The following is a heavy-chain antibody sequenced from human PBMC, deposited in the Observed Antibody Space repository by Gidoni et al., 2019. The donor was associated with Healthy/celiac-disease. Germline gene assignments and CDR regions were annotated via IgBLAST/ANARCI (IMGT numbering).Heavy chain of an antibody. CDR2: IYSGGST. Sequence: EVQLVESGGGLVQPGGSLRLSCAASGFTVSSNYMSWVRQAPGKGLEWVSVIYSGGSTYYADSVKGRFTISRDNSKNTLYLQMNSLRAEDTAVYYCASGYSYGYVGRKNDYWGQGTLVTVSS. V-gene: IGHV3-66*01. J-gene: IGHJ4*02. CDR3: ASGYSYGYVGRKNDY. CDR1: GFTVSSNY. D-gene: IGHD5-18*01.